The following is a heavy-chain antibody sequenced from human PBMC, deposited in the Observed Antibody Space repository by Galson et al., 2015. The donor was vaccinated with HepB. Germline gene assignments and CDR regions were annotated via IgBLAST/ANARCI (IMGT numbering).Heavy chain of an antibody. D-gene: IGHD2-2*02. V-gene: IGHV3-49*04. CDR3: SRDPPKNTPAFDY. J-gene: IGHJ4*02. Sequence: SLRLSCAASGFTFSSQWMSWVRQAPGKGLEWVGFIRSKAYGGTTEYAASVKGRFTISRDDSKSIAYLQMNSLKTEDTAVYYCSRDPPKNTPAFDYWGQGTLVTVSS. CDR2: IRSKAYGGTT. CDR1: GFTFSSQW.